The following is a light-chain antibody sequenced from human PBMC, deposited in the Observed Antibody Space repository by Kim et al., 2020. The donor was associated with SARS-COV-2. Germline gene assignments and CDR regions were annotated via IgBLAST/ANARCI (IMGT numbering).Light chain of an antibody. J-gene: IGKJ1*01. Sequence: EIVLTQSPGTLSLSPGERATLSCRASQSIRGDYLAWYQQRRGQAPRLLIYAASTRATGIPDRFSSSGSGTDFTLTISRLEPEDFAVYYCQQYVTSKTFGQGTKVDIK. V-gene: IGKV3-20*01. CDR3: QQYVTSKT. CDR1: QSIRGDY. CDR2: AAS.